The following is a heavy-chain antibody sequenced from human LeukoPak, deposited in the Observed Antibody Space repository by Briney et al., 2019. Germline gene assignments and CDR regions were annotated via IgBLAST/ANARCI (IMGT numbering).Heavy chain of an antibody. CDR3: ARASLQLDY. Sequence: GGSLRLSCTASGFTFSSYAMNWVRQAPGKGLEWVAYISTTSGFTKYADSVRGRFTISRDNAKNSLYLQMNSLRAEDTAVYYCARASLQLDYWGQGTLVTVSS. CDR2: ISTTSGFT. D-gene: IGHD1-1*01. V-gene: IGHV3-21*05. J-gene: IGHJ4*02. CDR1: GFTFSSYA.